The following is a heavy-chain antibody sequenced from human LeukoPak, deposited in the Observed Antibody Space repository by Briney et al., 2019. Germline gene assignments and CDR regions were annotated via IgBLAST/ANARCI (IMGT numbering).Heavy chain of an antibody. CDR1: GDSISGFY. CDR2: ISTSGST. J-gene: IGHJ6*03. V-gene: IGHV4-4*07. Sequence: SETLSLTCTVSGDSISGFYWSWIRQPAGKGLQWIGRISTSGSTNYNPSLKSRVTMSVDRSTNEFSLTVRSVTAADTALYYCARGLPSYGDYVDYYFYMVVWGKGTTVTVSS. CDR3: ARGLPSYGDYVDYYFYMVV. D-gene: IGHD4-17*01.